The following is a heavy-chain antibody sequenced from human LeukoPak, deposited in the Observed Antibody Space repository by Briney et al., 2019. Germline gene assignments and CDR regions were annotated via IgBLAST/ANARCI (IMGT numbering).Heavy chain of an antibody. CDR3: ASTLLWFGEPIKGYYFDY. V-gene: IGHV1-18*04. CDR1: GYTFTSYG. D-gene: IGHD3-10*01. Sequence: ASVKVSCKASGYTFTSYGISWVRQAPGQGLEWMGWISAYNGNTNYAQKLQGRVTMTTDTSTSTDYMELRSLRSDDTAVYYCASTLLWFGEPIKGYYFDYWGQGTLVTVSS. J-gene: IGHJ4*02. CDR2: ISAYNGNT.